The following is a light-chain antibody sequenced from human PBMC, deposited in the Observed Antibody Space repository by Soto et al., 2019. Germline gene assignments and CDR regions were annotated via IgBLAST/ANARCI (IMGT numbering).Light chain of an antibody. J-gene: IGKJ1*01. Sequence: DIQMTQSPSSLSASVGDRVTITCQASQGISNYLNWYQQKPGKAPKLLIYDASNLETGVPSRFSGSGSGTDFTLTINSLQPEDIATYYCQQTNSFPRTFGQGTKVDIK. CDR2: DAS. CDR3: QQTNSFPRT. CDR1: QGISNY. V-gene: IGKV1-33*01.